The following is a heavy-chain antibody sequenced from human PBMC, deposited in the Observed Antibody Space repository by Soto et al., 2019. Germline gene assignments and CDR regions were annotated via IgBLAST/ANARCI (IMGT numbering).Heavy chain of an antibody. CDR2: INAGNGNA. D-gene: IGHD2-2*01. CDR1: GYTFTSYA. V-gene: IGHV1-3*01. CDR3: ARGAEYCSSTSCYRYYYYGMDV. J-gene: IGHJ6*02. Sequence: ASVKVSCKASGYTFTSYAMHWVRQAPGQRXEWMGWINAGNGNAKYSQKFQGRVTITRDTSASTAYMELSSLRSEDTAVYYCARGAEYCSSTSCYRYYYYGMDVWGQGTTVTVFS.